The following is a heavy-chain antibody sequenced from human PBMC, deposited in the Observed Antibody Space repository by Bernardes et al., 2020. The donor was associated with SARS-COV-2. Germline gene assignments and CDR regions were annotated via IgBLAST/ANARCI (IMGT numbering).Heavy chain of an antibody. CDR3: AKEAYSGYLETYYFYYGMDV. J-gene: IGHJ6*02. CDR1: GFSFSSYA. D-gene: IGHD5-12*01. V-gene: IGHV3-30-3*01. Sequence: SLRLSCAASGFSFSSYAMHWVRQAPGKGLEWVSVISYDGSTKYYADSVKGRFSISRDNSTNTLYLQMDSLRAEDTAIYYCAKEAYSGYLETYYFYYGMDVWGQGTTVTVSS. CDR2: ISYDGSTK.